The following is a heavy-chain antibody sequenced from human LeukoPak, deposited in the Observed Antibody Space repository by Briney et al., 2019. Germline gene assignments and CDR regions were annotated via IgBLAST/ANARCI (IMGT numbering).Heavy chain of an antibody. CDR3: AKDQQVGAAAYYFAS. CDR2: IANDGKDK. D-gene: IGHD6-13*01. V-gene: IGHV3-30*18. CDR1: GFTFSSYG. J-gene: IGHJ4*02. Sequence: QPGRSLRLSCAASGFTFSSYGLHWVRQAPGKGLEWVAVIANDGKDKKYADSVKGRFSISRDNSKSTLYLQMNSLRAEDTGVYYCAKDQQVGAAAYYFASWGQGTLVTVPS.